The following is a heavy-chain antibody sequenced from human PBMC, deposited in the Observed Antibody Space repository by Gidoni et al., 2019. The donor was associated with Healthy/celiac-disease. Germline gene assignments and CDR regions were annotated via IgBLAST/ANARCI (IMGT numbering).Heavy chain of an antibody. CDR3: ANRGGFVRVGATRPFDY. D-gene: IGHD1-26*01. V-gene: IGHV3-23*01. CDR2: ISGSGGSK. J-gene: IGHJ4*02. CDR1: GFTFSRYA. Sequence: EVQLLESGGGLVQPGGSLRLSCAASGFTFSRYALSWVRQAPGKGLGWVSAISGSGGSKYYADSVKGRFTIARDNSKNTLYLQMNSLRAEDTAVYYCANRGGFVRVGATRPFDYWGQGTLVTVSS.